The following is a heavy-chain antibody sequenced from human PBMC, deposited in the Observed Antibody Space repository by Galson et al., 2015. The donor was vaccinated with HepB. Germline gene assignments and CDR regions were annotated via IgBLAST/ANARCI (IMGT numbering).Heavy chain of an antibody. J-gene: IGHJ5*02. Sequence: SVKVSCKASGGTFSSYTISWVRQAPGQGLEWMGRIIPILGIANYAQKFQGGVTITADKSTSTAYMELSSLRSEDTAVYYCARDRRTGGGRPVLLWFGENKGGGPQEKNTDPTNWFDPWGQGTLVTVSS. CDR2: IIPILGIA. CDR3: ARDRRTGGGRPVLLWFGENKGGGPQEKNTDPTNWFDP. D-gene: IGHD3-10*01. CDR1: GGTFSSYT. V-gene: IGHV1-69*04.